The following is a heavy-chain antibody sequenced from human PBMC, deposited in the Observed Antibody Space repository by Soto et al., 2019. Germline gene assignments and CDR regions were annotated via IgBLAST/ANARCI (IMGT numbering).Heavy chain of an antibody. J-gene: IGHJ6*02. D-gene: IGHD4-4*01. Sequence: QVQLVESGGGVVQPGRSLRLSCAASGFTFSSYAMHWVRQAPGKGLEWVAVISYDGGNKYYADSVKGRFTISRDNSKNTLYLQMNSLRAEDTAVYYCARSPYYSNYGMDVWGQGTTVTVSS. V-gene: IGHV3-30-3*01. CDR2: ISYDGGNK. CDR3: ARSPYYSNYGMDV. CDR1: GFTFSSYA.